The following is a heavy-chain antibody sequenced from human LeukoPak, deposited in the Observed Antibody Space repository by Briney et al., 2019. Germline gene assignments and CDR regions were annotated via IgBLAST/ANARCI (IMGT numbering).Heavy chain of an antibody. V-gene: IGHV4-39*01. Sequence: SETLSLTCTVSGGSISSSSYYWGWIRQPPGKGLEWIGSIYYSGSTYYNPSLKSRVTISVDTSKNQFSLKLSSVTAADTAVYYCARTQLLSFDYWGQGTLVTVSS. CDR1: GGSISSSSYY. D-gene: IGHD2-2*01. CDR3: ARTQLLSFDY. CDR2: IYYSGST. J-gene: IGHJ4*02.